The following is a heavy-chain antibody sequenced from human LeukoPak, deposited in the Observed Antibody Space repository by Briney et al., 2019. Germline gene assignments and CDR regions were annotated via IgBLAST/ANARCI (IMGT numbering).Heavy chain of an antibody. CDR2: VYYTGST. CDR1: GGSISNYY. D-gene: IGHD6-6*01. CDR3: TRRGGSSSSDWFDP. Sequence: SETLSLTCTVSGGSISNYYWSWIRQPPGKGLEWIGYVYYTGSTSYNPSLKSRVTISGDTSKNQFPLKLSSVTAADTAVYYCTRRGGSSSSDWFDPWGQGTLVIVSS. J-gene: IGHJ5*02. V-gene: IGHV4-59*08.